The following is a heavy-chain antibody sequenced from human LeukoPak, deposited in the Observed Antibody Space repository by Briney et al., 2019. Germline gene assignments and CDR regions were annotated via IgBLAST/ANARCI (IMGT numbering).Heavy chain of an antibody. CDR2: ISAYNGNT. D-gene: IGHD3-22*01. Sequence: GASVKVSCKASGYTFTRYAMNWVRQAPGQGLEWMGWISAYNGNTNYAQKLQGRVTMTTDTSTSTAYMELRSLRSDDTAVYYCARDGGYDFWGSGYYRFDYWGQGTLVTVSS. CDR3: ARDGGYDFWGSGYYRFDY. CDR1: GYTFTRYA. V-gene: IGHV1-18*01. J-gene: IGHJ4*02.